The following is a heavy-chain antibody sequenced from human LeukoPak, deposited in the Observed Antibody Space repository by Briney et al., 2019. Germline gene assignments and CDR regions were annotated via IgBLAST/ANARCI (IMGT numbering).Heavy chain of an antibody. CDR1: GGSISSSSYY. V-gene: IGHV4-39*07. CDR2: IYYSGST. Sequence: SETPSLTCTVSGGSISSSSYYWGWIRQPPGKGLEWIGSIYYSGSTYYNPSLKSRVTISVDTSKNQFSLKLSSVTAADTAVYYCARDKLTYSSGWVRLDPYFDYWGQGTLVIVSS. D-gene: IGHD6-19*01. CDR3: ARDKLTYSSGWVRLDPYFDY. J-gene: IGHJ4*02.